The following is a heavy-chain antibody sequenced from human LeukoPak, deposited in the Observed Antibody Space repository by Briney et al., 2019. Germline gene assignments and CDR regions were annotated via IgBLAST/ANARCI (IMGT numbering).Heavy chain of an antibody. D-gene: IGHD5-12*01. CDR1: GFTFSTYW. J-gene: IGHJ5*02. Sequence: PGGSLRLSCAASGFTFSTYWMHWVRHAPGKGLVWVSHINSDGSSTNYADSVKGRFTISRDNAKNTVYLQMSSLRVEDTAVYYCVRESYSRFDPWGQGTLVTVSS. CDR3: VRESYSRFDP. V-gene: IGHV3-74*01. CDR2: INSDGSST.